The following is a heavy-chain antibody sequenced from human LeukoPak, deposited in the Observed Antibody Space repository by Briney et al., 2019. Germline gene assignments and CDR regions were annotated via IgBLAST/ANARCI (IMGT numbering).Heavy chain of an antibody. CDR2: VSSSDSSS. Sequence: GGSLRLSCSASGFTFSSYAMTWVRQAPGKGLEWVSTVSSSDSSSYYADSVKGRFTISRDSSKNTLYLQMNSLGAEDTAVYYYAKGRGYCSGGSCYSDYWGQGTLVTVSS. D-gene: IGHD2-15*01. J-gene: IGHJ4*02. V-gene: IGHV3-23*01. CDR3: AKGRGYCSGGSCYSDY. CDR1: GFTFSSYA.